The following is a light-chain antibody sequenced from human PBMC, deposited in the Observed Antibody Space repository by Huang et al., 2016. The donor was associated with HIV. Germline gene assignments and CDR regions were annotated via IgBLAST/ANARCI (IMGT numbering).Light chain of an antibody. CDR2: GSS. Sequence: IVMTQSPATLSVSPGERVTLSCRATRLVSPNLACYQQRPGQAPRLLIYGSSTRAPGIPARFSGSCSGTDFSLTISSLQSEDFALYYCHQYNNWLLSFGGGTRVDI. J-gene: IGKJ4*01. V-gene: IGKV3-15*01. CDR3: HQYNNWLLS. CDR1: RLVSPN.